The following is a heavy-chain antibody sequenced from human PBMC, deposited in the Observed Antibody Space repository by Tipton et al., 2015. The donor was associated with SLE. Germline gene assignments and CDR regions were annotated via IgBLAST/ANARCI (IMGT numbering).Heavy chain of an antibody. J-gene: IGHJ6*02. D-gene: IGHD6-13*01. CDR1: GGSISSYY. CDR2: IYYSGST. Sequence: LRLSCTVSGGSISSYYWSWIRQPPGKGLEWIGYIYYSGSTNYNPSLKSRVTISVDTSKNQFSLKLSSVTAADTAVYYCARSLAAGGTGYYYYGMDAWGQGTTVTVSS. CDR3: ARSLAAGGTGYYYYGMDA. V-gene: IGHV4-59*01.